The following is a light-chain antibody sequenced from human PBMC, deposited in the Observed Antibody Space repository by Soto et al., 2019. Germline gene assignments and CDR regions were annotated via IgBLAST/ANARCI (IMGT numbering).Light chain of an antibody. CDR3: QQYGSSPWT. Sequence: EIVLTQSPGTLSLSPGERATLSCRASQSVSNNYLAWYQQRPGQAPRLLIYGASSRAAGIPDRFSGSGSGTDFTLSISRLEPADFAVYYCQQYGSSPWTFGQGTKVEIK. J-gene: IGKJ1*01. V-gene: IGKV3-20*01. CDR2: GAS. CDR1: QSVSNNY.